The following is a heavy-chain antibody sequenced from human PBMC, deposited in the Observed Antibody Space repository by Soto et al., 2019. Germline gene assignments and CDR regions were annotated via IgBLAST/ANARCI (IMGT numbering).Heavy chain of an antibody. CDR1: GGTFSSYA. CDR3: AREWDYDMFTGSLGWFDP. CDR2: IIPIFGTA. J-gene: IGHJ5*02. V-gene: IGHV1-69*12. D-gene: IGHD3-9*01. Sequence: QVQLVQSGAEVKKPGSSVKVSCKASGGTFSSYAISWVRQAPGQGLEWMGGIIPIFGTANYAQKFQGRVTITADDSTSAAYMELSSLRSEDTAVYYCAREWDYDMFTGSLGWFDPWGQGTLVTVSS.